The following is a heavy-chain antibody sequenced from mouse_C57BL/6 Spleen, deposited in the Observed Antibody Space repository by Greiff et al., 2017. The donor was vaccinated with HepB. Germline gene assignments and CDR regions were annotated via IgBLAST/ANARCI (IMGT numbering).Heavy chain of an antibody. Sequence: QVQLQQPGAELVKPGASVKLSCKASGYTFTSYWMQWVKQRPGQGLEWIGEIDPSDSYTNYNQKFKGKATLTVDTSSSTAYMQLSSLTSEDSAVYYCARTDSVVAPPEFAYWGQGTLVTVSA. CDR1: GYTFTSYW. CDR3: ARTDSVVAPPEFAY. V-gene: IGHV1-50*01. D-gene: IGHD1-1*01. J-gene: IGHJ3*01. CDR2: IDPSDSYT.